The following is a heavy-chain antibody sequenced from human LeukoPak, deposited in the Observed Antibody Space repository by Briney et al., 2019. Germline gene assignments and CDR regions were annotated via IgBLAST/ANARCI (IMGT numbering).Heavy chain of an antibody. Sequence: PGGSLRLSCAASGFTFSDYYMSWIRQAPGKGLEWVSYISSSGSTIYYADSVKGRFTISRDNAKNSLYLQMNSLRAEDTAVYYCAREATSGWSWGYYYYYMDVWGKGTTVTISS. CDR1: GFTFSDYY. CDR3: AREATSGWSWGYYYYYMDV. V-gene: IGHV3-11*04. J-gene: IGHJ6*03. D-gene: IGHD6-19*01. CDR2: ISSSGSTI.